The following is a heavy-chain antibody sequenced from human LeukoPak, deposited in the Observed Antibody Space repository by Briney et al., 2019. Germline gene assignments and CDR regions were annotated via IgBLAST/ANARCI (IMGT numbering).Heavy chain of an antibody. Sequence: GGSLRLSCAASGFTFRSYWMHWVRQVPGKGPVWVSRISTDGSTTNYADSVKGRFTISRDNAENMLYLQTNSLRAEDTAVYYCARDVISGVVPSGYWGQGTVVSVSS. V-gene: IGHV3-74*01. CDR2: ISTDGSTT. J-gene: IGHJ4*02. D-gene: IGHD3-3*01. CDR3: ARDVISGVVPSGY. CDR1: GFTFRSYW.